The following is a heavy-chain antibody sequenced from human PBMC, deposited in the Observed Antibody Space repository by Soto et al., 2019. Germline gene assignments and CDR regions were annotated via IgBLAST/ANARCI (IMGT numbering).Heavy chain of an antibody. CDR2: INHSGST. V-gene: IGHV4-34*01. CDR1: GGSFSGYY. CDR3: ARRGLRSRGIDY. D-gene: IGHD5-12*01. J-gene: IGHJ4*02. Sequence: QVQLQQWGAGLLKPSETLSLTCAVYGGSFSGYYWSWIRQPPGKGLEWIGEINHSGSTNYNPSLESRVTISVDTSKNQFSLKLSSVTAADTAVYYCARRGLRSRGIDYWGQGTLVTVSS.